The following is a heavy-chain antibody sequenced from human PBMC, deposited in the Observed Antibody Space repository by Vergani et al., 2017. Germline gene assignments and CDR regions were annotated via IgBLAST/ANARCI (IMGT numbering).Heavy chain of an antibody. D-gene: IGHD4-17*01. V-gene: IGHV3-33*01. Sequence: QVQLVESGGGVVQPGRSLRLSCAASGFTFSSYGMHWVRQAPGKGLEWVAVIWYDGSNKYYADSVKGRFTISRDNSKNTLYLQMNSLRAEDTAVYYCARVDYGDYALYYDGMDVWGQGTTVTVSS. CDR3: ARVDYGDYALYYDGMDV. CDR1: GFTFSSYG. CDR2: IWYDGSNK. J-gene: IGHJ6*02.